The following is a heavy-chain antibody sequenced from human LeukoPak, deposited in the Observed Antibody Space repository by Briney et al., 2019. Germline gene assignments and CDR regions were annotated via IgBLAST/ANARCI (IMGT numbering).Heavy chain of an antibody. CDR1: GGSISSGGYY. D-gene: IGHD3-22*01. CDR3: ARGLIRDNWFDP. V-gene: IGHV4-31*03. Sequence: SETLSLTCTVSGGSISSGGYYWSWIRQHPGKGLEWIGYIYYSGSTYYNPSLKSRVTISVDTSKNQFSLRLSSVTAADTAVYYCARGLIRDNWFDPWGQGTLVTVSS. J-gene: IGHJ5*02. CDR2: IYYSGST.